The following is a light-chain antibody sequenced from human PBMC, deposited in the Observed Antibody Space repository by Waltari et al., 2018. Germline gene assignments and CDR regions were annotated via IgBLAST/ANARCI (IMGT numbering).Light chain of an antibody. Sequence: QSALTQPASVSGSPGQSITISCTGTSSDVGRYDYVSWYQQHPGKAPKLMIYDVSSRPAGVPNRFSGSKSGNMASLTISGLQAEDEADYYCNSYASGSNGVFGGGTRLTVL. J-gene: IGLJ3*02. CDR2: DVS. CDR3: NSYASGSNGV. CDR1: SSDVGRYDY. V-gene: IGLV2-14*03.